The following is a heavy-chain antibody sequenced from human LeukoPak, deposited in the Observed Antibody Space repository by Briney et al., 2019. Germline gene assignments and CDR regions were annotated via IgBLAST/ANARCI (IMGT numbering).Heavy chain of an antibody. J-gene: IGHJ4*02. CDR3: ARVKSGSSWYGGYY. V-gene: IGHV1-18*01. D-gene: IGHD6-13*01. CDR2: ISAYNGNT. CDR1: GYTFSSYG. Sequence: GASVKVSCKASGYTFSSYGISWVRQAPGQGLEWMGWISAYNGNTNYAQKLQGRVTMTTDTSTSTVYMELRSLRSDDTAVYYCARVKSGSSWYGGYYWGQGTLVTVSS.